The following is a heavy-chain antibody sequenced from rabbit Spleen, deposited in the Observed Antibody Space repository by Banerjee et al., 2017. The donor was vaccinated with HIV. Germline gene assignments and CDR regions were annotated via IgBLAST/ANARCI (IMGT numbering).Heavy chain of an antibody. D-gene: IGHD8-1*01. Sequence: QEQLVESGGGLVQPEGSLTLTCTASGFSFGDRDVMCWVRQAPGKGLEWIACINVATGKPVYATWAKGRFTISRTSSTTVTLRMTSLTAADTATYFCARHAGYAGYGYSTLDLWGPGTLVTVS. CDR1: GFSFGDRDV. V-gene: IGHV1S45*01. CDR2: INVATGKP. J-gene: IGHJ4*01. CDR3: ARHAGYAGYGYSTLDL.